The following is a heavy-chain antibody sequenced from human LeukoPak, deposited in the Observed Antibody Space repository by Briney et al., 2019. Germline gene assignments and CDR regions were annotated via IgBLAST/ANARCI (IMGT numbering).Heavy chain of an antibody. J-gene: IGHJ4*02. D-gene: IGHD7-27*01. Sequence: ASVKVSCKASGYTFTSYYMHWLRQAPGQGLEWMGIINPSGGTTNYAQKFQGRVTLTRDTSASTVYMELSSLRSEDTSMYDCATSPQLGIKTYFRYWEKGTLVTVSS. V-gene: IGHV1-46*01. CDR2: INPSGGTT. CDR3: ATSPQLGIKTYFRY. CDR1: GYTFTSYY.